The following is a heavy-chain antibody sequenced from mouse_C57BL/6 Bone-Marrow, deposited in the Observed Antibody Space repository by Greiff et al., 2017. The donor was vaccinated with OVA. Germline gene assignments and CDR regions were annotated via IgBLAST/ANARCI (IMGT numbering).Heavy chain of an antibody. CDR3: ASAPIFFCARDY. CDR2: ISYDGSN. CDR1: GYSITSGYY. Sequence: EVQLMESGPGLVKPSQSLSLTCSVTGYSITSGYYWYWIRQFPGNQREWMGDISYDGSNNYNPSLKKRISITRDPSKNQFCLKLNTVTPEDAATYYCASAPIFFCARDYWGQGTSVTVSS. V-gene: IGHV3-6*01. J-gene: IGHJ4*01.